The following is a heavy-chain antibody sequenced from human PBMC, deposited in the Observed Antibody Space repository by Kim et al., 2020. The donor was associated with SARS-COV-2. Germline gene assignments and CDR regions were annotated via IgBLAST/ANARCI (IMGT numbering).Heavy chain of an antibody. CDR3: ARGLRYFDWFGDAFDI. V-gene: IGHV4-59*01. D-gene: IGHD3-9*01. CDR1: GGSISSYY. CDR2: IYYSGST. Sequence: SETLSLTCTVSGGSISSYYWSWIRQPPGKGLEWIGYIYYSGSTNYNPSLKSRVTISVDTSKNQFSLKLSSVTAADTAVYYCARGLRYFDWFGDAFDIWGQGTMVTVSS. J-gene: IGHJ3*02.